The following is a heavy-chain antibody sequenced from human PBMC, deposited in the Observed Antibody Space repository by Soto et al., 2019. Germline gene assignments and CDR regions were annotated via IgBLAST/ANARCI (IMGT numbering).Heavy chain of an antibody. CDR1: GFTFSSYG. V-gene: IGHV3-33*01. Sequence: GGSLRLSCAASGFTFSSYGMHWVRQAPGKGLEWVAVIWYDGSNKYYADSVKGRFTISRDNSKNTLYLQMNSLRAEDTAVYYCARYVDTAMEYYFDYWGQGTMVTVYS. D-gene: IGHD5-18*01. CDR2: IWYDGSNK. J-gene: IGHJ4*02. CDR3: ARYVDTAMEYYFDY.